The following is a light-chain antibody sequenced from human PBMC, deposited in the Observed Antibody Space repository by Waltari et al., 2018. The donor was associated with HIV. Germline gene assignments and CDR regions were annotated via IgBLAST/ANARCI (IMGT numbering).Light chain of an antibody. CDR2: DVS. Sequence: QSALTQPRSVSGSPGQSVTISCTGSSSDVGKFDYVSWYQYHPAKAPKVMIFDVSKRPSGFPDRVSGSKSGNTASLTISGLQAEDEADYYCCSYAGRDTFVLFGGGTKLTVL. CDR3: CSYAGRDTFVL. V-gene: IGLV2-11*01. CDR1: SSDVGKFDY. J-gene: IGLJ2*01.